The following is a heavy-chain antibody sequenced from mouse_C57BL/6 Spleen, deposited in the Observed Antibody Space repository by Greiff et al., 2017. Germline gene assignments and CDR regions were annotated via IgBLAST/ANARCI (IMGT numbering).Heavy chain of an antibody. Sequence: EVKLEESEGGLVQPGSSMKLSCTASGFTFSDYYMAWVRQVPEKGLEWVANINYDGSSTYYLDSLKSRFTISRDNAKNILYLQMSSLKAEDTATYYCAIGRPPGGYYDWWGGGTTLTVSS. CDR3: AIGRPPGGYYDW. V-gene: IGHV5-16*01. CDR2: INYDGSST. J-gene: IGHJ2*01. CDR1: GFTFSDYY. D-gene: IGHD3-1*01.